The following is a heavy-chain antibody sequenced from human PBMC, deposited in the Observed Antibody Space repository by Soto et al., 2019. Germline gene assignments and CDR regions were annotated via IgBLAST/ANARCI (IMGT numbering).Heavy chain of an antibody. J-gene: IGHJ4*02. D-gene: IGHD2-15*01. CDR2: IWYDASKQ. CDR1: GFSFSVYG. V-gene: IGHV3-33*01. CDR3: AAWAEGATEVH. Sequence: ESGGGVVQPGSSLRLSCETSGFSFSVYGMHWVRQAPGKGLEWVAVIWYDASKQFYAASVEGRFTISRDNSKAILYLQMNSLRAQDTAVYYCAAWAEGATEVHWGQGTLVTVSS.